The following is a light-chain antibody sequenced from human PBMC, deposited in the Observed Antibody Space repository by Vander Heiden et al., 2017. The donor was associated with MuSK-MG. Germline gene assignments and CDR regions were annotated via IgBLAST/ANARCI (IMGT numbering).Light chain of an antibody. J-gene: IGKJ2*01. V-gene: IGKV1-39*01. Sequence: DIHMTQSPSSLSASVGDRVTITCRESQSISSYLNWYQQKPGKAPKLLIYAASSLQSGVPSRFSGSGSGTDFTLTISRLQPEDFATYYCQQSDSTPYTFGQGTKMEIK. CDR3: QQSDSTPYT. CDR1: QSISSY. CDR2: AAS.